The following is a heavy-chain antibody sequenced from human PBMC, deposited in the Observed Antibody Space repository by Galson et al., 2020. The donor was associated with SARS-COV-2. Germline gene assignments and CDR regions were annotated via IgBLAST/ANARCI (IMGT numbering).Heavy chain of an antibody. CDR3: VRFSGSFTAYYYFDS. D-gene: IGHD1-26*01. CDR2: IYPFDSDT. Sequence: ESLKISCKGSGYNFPTYWIGWVRQMPGKGLEWMGLIYPFDSDTRYSPSFQDRITISADKSTTTAYLQWRSLEASDTAMYYCVRFSGSFTAYYYFDSWGQGTLVTVSS. J-gene: IGHJ4*02. CDR1: GYNFPTYW. V-gene: IGHV5-51*01.